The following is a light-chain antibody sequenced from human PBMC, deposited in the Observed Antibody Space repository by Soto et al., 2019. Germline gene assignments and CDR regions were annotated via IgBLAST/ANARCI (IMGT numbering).Light chain of an antibody. CDR2: AAS. CDR1: RTVSTN. J-gene: IGKJ5*01. CDR3: QQYGSSIT. Sequence: EIVMTQSPATLSVSPGERATLSCRASRTVSTNLAWYQQKPGQAPRLLIYAASSRATGIPDRFSGSGSGTDFTLTINRLEPEDFAVYYCQQYGSSITFGQGTRLEIK. V-gene: IGKV3-20*01.